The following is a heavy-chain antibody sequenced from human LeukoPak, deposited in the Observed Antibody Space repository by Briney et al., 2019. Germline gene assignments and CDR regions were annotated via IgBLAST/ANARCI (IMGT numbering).Heavy chain of an antibody. D-gene: IGHD3-9*01. CDR3: ARDEDYDILTGYYWFDP. CDR1: GGSISSSSYY. J-gene: IGHJ5*02. V-gene: IGHV4-39*07. CDR2: IYYSGIT. Sequence: SETLSLTCTVSGGSISSSSYYWGWIRQPPGKGLEWIGSIYYSGITYYNPSLKSRVTISVDTSKNQFSLKLSSVTAADTAVYYCARDEDYDILTGYYWFDPWGQGTLVTVSS.